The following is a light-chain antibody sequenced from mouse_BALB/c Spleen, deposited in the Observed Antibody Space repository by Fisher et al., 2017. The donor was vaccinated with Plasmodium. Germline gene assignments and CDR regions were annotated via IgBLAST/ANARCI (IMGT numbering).Light chain of an antibody. J-gene: IGKJ5*01. CDR2: YTS. V-gene: IGKV5-43*01. Sequence: DIVLTQSPVTLSVTPGDSVSLSCRASQSISSNLHWYQQKSQESPRLLINYTSQSISGIPSRFSGSGSGTDFTLSIDSVETEDFGMYFCQQSNSWPFTFGAGTKLELK. CDR1: QSISSN. CDR3: QQSNSWPFT.